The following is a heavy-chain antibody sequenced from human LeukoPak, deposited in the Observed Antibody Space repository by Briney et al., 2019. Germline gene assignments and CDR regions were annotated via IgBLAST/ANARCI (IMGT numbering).Heavy chain of an antibody. V-gene: IGHV4-38-2*02. D-gene: IGHD3-16*01. J-gene: IGHJ2*01. CDR1: GYSISSGYY. Sequence: SETLSLTCTVSGYSISSGYYWGWIRQPPGKGLEWIGSIHHSGNTYCNPSLKSRVTISVDTSKNQFSLKLSSVTAADTAVYYCARIRGGSSTVYWYFDLWGRGTLVTVSS. CDR2: IHHSGNT. CDR3: ARIRGGSSTVYWYFDL.